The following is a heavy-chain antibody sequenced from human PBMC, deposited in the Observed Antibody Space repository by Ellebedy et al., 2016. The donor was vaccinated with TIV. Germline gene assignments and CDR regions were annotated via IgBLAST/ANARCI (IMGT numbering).Heavy chain of an antibody. CDR3: ATERNGWYYSDY. J-gene: IGHJ4*02. CDR2: IKQDGSEK. Sequence: PGGSLRLSCAASGFTFTSYWMAWVRQAPGKGLEWVANIKQDGSEKYYVDSVKGRFTISRDNAKNSLYLQMNSLRADDTAVYYCATERNGWYYSDYWGQGTLVTVSS. D-gene: IGHD6-19*01. V-gene: IGHV3-7*03. CDR1: GFTFTSYW.